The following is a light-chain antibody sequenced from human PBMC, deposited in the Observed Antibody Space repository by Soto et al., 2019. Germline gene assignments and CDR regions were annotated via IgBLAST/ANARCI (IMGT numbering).Light chain of an antibody. CDR2: AAS. CDR1: QSISNH. CDR3: QQSYSSVLYT. Sequence: DIQMTQSPSSLSASVGDRVTVTCRASQSISNHLNWYQQKPGKAPKLLIYAASSLQSGVPSRFSGSGSGTEFTLTISSLQPADFATYYCQQSYSSVLYTFGQGTKLEIK. V-gene: IGKV1-39*01. J-gene: IGKJ2*01.